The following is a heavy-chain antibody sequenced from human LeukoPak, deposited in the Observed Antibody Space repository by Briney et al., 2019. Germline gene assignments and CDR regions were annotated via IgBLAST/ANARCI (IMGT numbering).Heavy chain of an antibody. J-gene: IGHJ4*02. CDR3: AKVREVGTHIRLLPWDL. V-gene: IGHV3-23*01. D-gene: IGHD2-21*02. Sequence: PGGSLRLSCTASGFTFHPYAMDWLRQTPGKGLEWVASINGGGGGTYFVHSVKGRFTLSRDNAHNTLYLQMNGLTAADTAFYYCAKVREVGTHIRLLPWDLWGQGTLVTVSS. CDR2: INGGGGGT. CDR1: GFTFHPYA.